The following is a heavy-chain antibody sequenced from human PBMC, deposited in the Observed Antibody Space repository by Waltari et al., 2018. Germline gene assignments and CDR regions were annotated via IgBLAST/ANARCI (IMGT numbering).Heavy chain of an antibody. V-gene: IGHV4-4*07. J-gene: IGHJ6*03. CDR1: GGAISYNY. CDR3: ARERGLYDHTYHYYMDI. CDR2: IFPGGDT. D-gene: IGHD3-22*01. Sequence: QVQLQESGPGLVKPSETLSLTCTISGGAISYNYWTWIRQPAGGALESIGRIFPGGDTNYNPSLKSRVAMSIDTSNTQVSLKLSSVTAADTAIYYCARERGLYDHTYHYYMDIWGIGTAVTVAS.